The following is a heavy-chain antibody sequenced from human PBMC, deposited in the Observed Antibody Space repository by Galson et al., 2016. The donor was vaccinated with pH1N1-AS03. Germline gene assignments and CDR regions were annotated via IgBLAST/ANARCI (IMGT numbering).Heavy chain of an antibody. Sequence: SLRLSCAASGFRLTSIAMSWVRQAPGKGLGWVSGVVTNGDTYFADSVKGRFSISRDDSKNTMYLQMDSLGVEDTAIYYCAKDRVYNDAQWVFDCWGQGDPVTVSS. CDR2: VVTNGDT. V-gene: IGHV3-23*01. D-gene: IGHD5-24*01. J-gene: IGHJ4*02. CDR1: GFRLTSIA. CDR3: AKDRVYNDAQWVFDC.